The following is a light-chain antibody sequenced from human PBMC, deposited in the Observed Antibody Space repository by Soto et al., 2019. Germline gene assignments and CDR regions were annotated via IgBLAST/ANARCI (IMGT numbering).Light chain of an antibody. CDR3: QQYSSSSIT. CDR1: QSVSSSY. V-gene: IGKV3-20*01. J-gene: IGKJ5*01. CDR2: GAS. Sequence: EIVLTQSPGTLSLSPGERATLSCRASQSVSSSYLAWYQQKPGQAPRLLIYGASRRATGIPDRFSGSGSGIDFTLTISRLEPAYVSVYYCQQYSSSSITFGQGTRLEIK.